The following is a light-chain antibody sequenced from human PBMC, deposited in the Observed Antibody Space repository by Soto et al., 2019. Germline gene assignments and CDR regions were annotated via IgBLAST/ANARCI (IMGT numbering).Light chain of an antibody. CDR1: QSVASN. V-gene: IGKV3-15*01. CDR2: GAS. CDR3: QQYNNWPPIT. Sequence: EIVMTQSPATLSVSPGERATLSCRASQSVASNLAWYQQKPGQAPRLLIYGASTRATGISARFSGSGSGTEFTLTISSLQSEDFAVYFCQQYNNWPPITFGQGTRREIK. J-gene: IGKJ5*01.